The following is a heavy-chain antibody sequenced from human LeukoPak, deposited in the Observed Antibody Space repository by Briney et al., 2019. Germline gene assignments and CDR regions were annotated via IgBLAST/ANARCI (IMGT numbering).Heavy chain of an antibody. D-gene: IGHD3-10*02. CDR2: IIPIFGTV. Sequence: ASVKVSCKASGGTFSSYAISWVRQAPGQGLEWMGGIIPIFGTVNYAQKFQGRVTITADESTSTAYMELSSLRSEDTAVYYCARVVTMVGHFDYWGQGTLVTVSS. J-gene: IGHJ4*02. CDR3: ARVVTMVGHFDY. CDR1: GGTFSSYA. V-gene: IGHV1-69*01.